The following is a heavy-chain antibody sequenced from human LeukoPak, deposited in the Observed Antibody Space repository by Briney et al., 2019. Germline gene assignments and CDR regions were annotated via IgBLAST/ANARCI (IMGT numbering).Heavy chain of an antibody. Sequence: ASVKVSCKASGGTFSNYAISWVRQAPGQGLEWMGIINPSGGSTSYAQKFQGRVTMTRDTSTSTVYMELSSLRSEDTAVYYCARSMAPTVVSRGGYYFDYWGQGTLVTVSS. CDR1: GGTFSNYA. J-gene: IGHJ4*02. CDR2: INPSGGST. CDR3: ARSMAPTVVSRGGYYFDY. D-gene: IGHD4-23*01. V-gene: IGHV1-46*01.